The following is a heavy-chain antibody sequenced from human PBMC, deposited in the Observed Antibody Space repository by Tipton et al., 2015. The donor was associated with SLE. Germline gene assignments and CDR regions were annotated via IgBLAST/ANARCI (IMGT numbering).Heavy chain of an antibody. D-gene: IGHD4-17*01. CDR2: ISSSGSTI. V-gene: IGHV3-48*03. CDR1: GFTFSSYE. CDR3: ARRAVTNDWYFDL. J-gene: IGHJ2*01. Sequence: SLRLSCAASGFTFSSYEMNWVRQAPGKGLEWVSYISSSGSTIYYADSVKGRFTISRDNSKNTLYLQMNSLRPEDTAVYYCARRAVTNDWYFDLWGRGTLVTVSS.